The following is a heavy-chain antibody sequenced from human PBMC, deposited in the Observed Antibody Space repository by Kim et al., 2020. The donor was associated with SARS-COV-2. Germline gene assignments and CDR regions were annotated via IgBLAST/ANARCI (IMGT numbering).Heavy chain of an antibody. D-gene: IGHD6-6*01. CDR1: GYSFTSYW. Sequence: GESLKISCKGSGYSFTSYWISWVRQMPGKGLEWMGRIDPSVSYTNYSPSFQGHVTISADKSISTAYLQWSSLKASDTAMYYCARGGSSSPPRYYGMDVWGQGTTVTVYS. V-gene: IGHV5-10-1*01. CDR2: IDPSVSYT. J-gene: IGHJ6*02. CDR3: ARGGSSSPPRYYGMDV.